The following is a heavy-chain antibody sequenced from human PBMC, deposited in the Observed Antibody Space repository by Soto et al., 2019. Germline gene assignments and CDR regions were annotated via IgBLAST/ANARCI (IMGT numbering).Heavy chain of an antibody. CDR2: INHSGST. CDR3: ARGERTIFGVVTTAYYYYYMDV. V-gene: IGHV4-34*01. D-gene: IGHD3-3*01. J-gene: IGHJ6*03. Sequence: ETLSLTCAIYGGSFSGYYWRSIRQPPEKGVEGIGEINHSGSTNYNPSLKSRVTISVDTSKNQFSLKLSSVTAADTAVYYCARGERTIFGVVTTAYYYYYMDVWGKGTMVTAP. CDR1: GGSFSGYY.